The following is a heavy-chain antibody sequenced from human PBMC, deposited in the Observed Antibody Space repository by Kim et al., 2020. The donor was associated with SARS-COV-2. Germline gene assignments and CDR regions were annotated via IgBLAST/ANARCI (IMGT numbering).Heavy chain of an antibody. V-gene: IGHV4-4*02. Sequence: NYNPSLKSRVTISVDKSQNQFSLRLNYVTAADTAMYYCATVLGGCSTTSCYLSSWGQGILVTVSS. D-gene: IGHD2-2*01. J-gene: IGHJ5*02. CDR3: ATVLGGCSTTSCYLSS.